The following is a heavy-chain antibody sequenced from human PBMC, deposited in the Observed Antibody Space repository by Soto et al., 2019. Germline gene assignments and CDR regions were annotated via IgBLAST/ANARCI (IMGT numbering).Heavy chain of an antibody. J-gene: IGHJ6*02. CDR3: ARINQKFHMTTRYNWNYVGYGMDV. V-gene: IGHV3-33*01. CDR1: GFTFSSYG. Sequence: GGSLRLSCAASGFTFSSYGMHWVRQAPGKGLEWVAVIWYDGSNKYYADSVKGRFTISRDNSKNTLYLQMNSLRAEDTAVYYCARINQKFHMTTRYNWNYVGYGMDVWGQGTTVTVSS. CDR2: IWYDGSNK. D-gene: IGHD1-7*01.